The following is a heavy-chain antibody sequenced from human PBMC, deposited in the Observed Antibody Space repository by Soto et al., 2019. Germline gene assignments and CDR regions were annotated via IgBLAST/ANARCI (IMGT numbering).Heavy chain of an antibody. CDR2: IYNSGST. D-gene: IGHD5-12*01. CDR3: ARGLGILAMSKSVSRGYYLDY. Sequence: QVQLQESGPGLVKPSETLSLTCTVSGGSVSSGSYYWSWIRQPPGKELEWIGSIYNSGSTNYNPSLKRRFTISVDTSKSQLSLKVTSVTAADTAVYYCARGLGILAMSKSVSRGYYLDYWGSGNLVTVSS. CDR1: GGSVSSGSYY. V-gene: IGHV4-61*01. J-gene: IGHJ4*02.